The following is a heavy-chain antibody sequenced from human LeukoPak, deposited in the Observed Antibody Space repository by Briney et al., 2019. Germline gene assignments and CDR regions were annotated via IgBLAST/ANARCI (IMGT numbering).Heavy chain of an antibody. J-gene: IGHJ4*02. Sequence: PGGSLRLSCAASGFTFSSYWMSWVRQAPGKGLEWIGEINHSGSTNYNPSLKSRVTISVDTSKNQFSLKLSSVTAADTAVYYCASGRGIFGVVHFDYWGQGTLVTVSS. V-gene: IGHV4-34*01. CDR1: GFTFSSYW. D-gene: IGHD3-3*01. CDR2: INHSGST. CDR3: ASGRGIFGVVHFDY.